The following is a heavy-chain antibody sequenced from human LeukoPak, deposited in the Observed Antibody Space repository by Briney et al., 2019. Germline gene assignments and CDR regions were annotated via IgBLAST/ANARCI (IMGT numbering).Heavy chain of an antibody. Sequence: ASVKVSCTASGGTFSSYAISWVRQAPGQGLEWMGRIIPIFGIANYAQKFQGRVTITADKSTSTAYMELSSLRSEDTAVYYCALRYCSGGSCYSGAWFDPWGQGTLVTVSS. CDR2: IIPIFGIA. J-gene: IGHJ5*02. CDR3: ALRYCSGGSCYSGAWFDP. V-gene: IGHV1-69*04. D-gene: IGHD2-15*01. CDR1: GGTFSSYA.